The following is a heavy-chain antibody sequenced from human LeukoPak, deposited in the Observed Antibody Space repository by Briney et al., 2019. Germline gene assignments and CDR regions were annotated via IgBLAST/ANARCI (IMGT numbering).Heavy chain of an antibody. CDR3: AKDGGAYSSSNYFDY. V-gene: IGHV3-30-3*01. Sequence: PGGSLRLSCAASGFTFSSYAMHWVRQAPGKGLEWVAVISYDGSNKYYADSVKGRFTISRDNSKNTLYLQMNSLRAEDTAVYYCAKDGGAYSSSNYFDYWGQGTLVTVSS. CDR2: ISYDGSNK. CDR1: GFTFSSYA. D-gene: IGHD6-13*01. J-gene: IGHJ4*02.